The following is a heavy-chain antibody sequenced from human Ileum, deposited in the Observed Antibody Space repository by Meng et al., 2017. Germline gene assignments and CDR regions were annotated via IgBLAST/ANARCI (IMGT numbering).Heavy chain of an antibody. CDR3: AGGRYYDSSGYYWHDWYFDL. CDR1: GFTFSSYS. D-gene: IGHD3-22*01. CDR2: ISSSSSYI. Sequence: GGSLRLSCAASGFTFSSYSMNWVRQAPGKGLEWVSSISSSSSYIYYADSVKGRFTISRDNAKNSLYLQMNSLRAEDTAVYYCAGGRYYDSSGYYWHDWYFDLWGRGTLVTVSS. J-gene: IGHJ2*01. V-gene: IGHV3-21*01.